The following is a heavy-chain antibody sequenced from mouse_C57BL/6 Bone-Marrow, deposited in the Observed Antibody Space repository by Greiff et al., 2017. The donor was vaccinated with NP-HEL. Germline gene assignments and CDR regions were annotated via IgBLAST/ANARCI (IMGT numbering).Heavy chain of an antibody. J-gene: IGHJ1*03. D-gene: IGHD1-1*01. CDR2: IDPEAGET. Sequence: VQLQQSGAELVKPGASVKLSCTASGFNIKDYYMHWVKQRTEQGLEWIGRIDPEAGETKYAPKFQGKATITADTSSNTAYLQLSSLTSEDTAVYYCAPYYYGSSYWYFDVWGTGTTVTVSS. CDR1: GFNIKDYY. V-gene: IGHV14-2*01. CDR3: APYYYGSSYWYFDV.